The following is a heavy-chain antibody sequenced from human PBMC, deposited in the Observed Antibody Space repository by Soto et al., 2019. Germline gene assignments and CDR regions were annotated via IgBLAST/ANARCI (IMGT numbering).Heavy chain of an antibody. V-gene: IGHV4-30-2*01. J-gene: IGHJ4*02. CDR1: GGSTSSGGYS. D-gene: IGHD2-21*02. CDR2: IYHSGST. Sequence: SETLSLTCAVSGGSTSSGGYSWSWIRQPPGKGLEWIGYIYHSGSTSYNPSLKSRVTISVDRSKNQISLKLRSVTAADTAVYYCARGNNVVVTQYYFDYWGQGTLVTVSS. CDR3: ARGNNVVVTQYYFDY.